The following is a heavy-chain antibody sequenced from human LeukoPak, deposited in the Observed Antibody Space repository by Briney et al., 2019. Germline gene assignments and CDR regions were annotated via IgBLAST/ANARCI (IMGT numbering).Heavy chain of an antibody. J-gene: IGHJ4*02. V-gene: IGHV4-4*07. CDR1: GGSVRSYW. Sequence: PSEPLSLTCDVSGGSVRSYWWGWVRQPAGKGLEWLGRIYSTGSTRFNPSLKSRLTLSIDTSTNQFSLKLTSVTAADTAVYFCARQGYTVSYYFLDYWSQGTLVTVSS. D-gene: IGHD1-26*01. CDR2: IYSTGST. CDR3: ARQGYTVSYYFLDY.